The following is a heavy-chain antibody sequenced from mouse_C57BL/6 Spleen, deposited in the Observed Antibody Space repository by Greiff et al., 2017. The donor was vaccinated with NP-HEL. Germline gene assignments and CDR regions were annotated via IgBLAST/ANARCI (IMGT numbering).Heavy chain of an antibody. D-gene: IGHD1-1*01. V-gene: IGHV1-55*01. CDR2: IYPGSGST. Sequence: QVQLQQPGAELVKPGASVKMSCKASGYTFTSYWITWVKQRPGQGLEWIGDIYPGSGSTNYNEKFKSKATLTVDTSSSTAYMQLSSLTSEDSAVYYCARPPLYYGSSYDYWGQGTTLTVSS. CDR3: ARPPLYYGSSYDY. J-gene: IGHJ2*01. CDR1: GYTFTSYW.